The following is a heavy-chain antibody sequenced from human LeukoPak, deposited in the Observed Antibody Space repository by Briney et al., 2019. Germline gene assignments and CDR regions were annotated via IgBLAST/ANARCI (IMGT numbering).Heavy chain of an antibody. V-gene: IGHV1-46*02. CDR2: FNPTGCP. CDR3: ARTVYDILSGFDY. D-gene: IGHD3-9*01. J-gene: IGHJ4*02. Sequence: ASVKVSCKASGYTFKTHYMHWVRQAPGQGPEWMGMFNPTGCPRYAQKFQGRVSMTRDTSTSTVSMELSSLRSDDTAVYYCARTVYDILSGFDYWGQGTLVTVSS. CDR1: GYTFKTHY.